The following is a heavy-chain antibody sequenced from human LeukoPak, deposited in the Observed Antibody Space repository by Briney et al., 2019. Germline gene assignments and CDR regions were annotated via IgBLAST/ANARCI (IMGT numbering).Heavy chain of an antibody. CDR1: GFAFSSYS. J-gene: IGHJ3*02. CDR3: AKGGATLPFDAFDI. V-gene: IGHV3-21*04. D-gene: IGHD1-26*01. Sequence: GGSLRLSCAASGFAFSSYSMNWVRQVPGKGLEWVSLISSGSYYIYYADSVKGRFTISRDNSKNTLYLQMNSLRAEDTAVYYCAKGGATLPFDAFDIWGQGTMVTVSS. CDR2: ISSGSYYI.